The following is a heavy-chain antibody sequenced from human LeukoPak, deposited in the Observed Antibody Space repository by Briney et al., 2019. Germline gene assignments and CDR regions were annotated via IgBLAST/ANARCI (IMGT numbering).Heavy chain of an antibody. CDR1: GFTFSSYE. D-gene: IGHD4-17*01. V-gene: IGHV3-48*01. CDR3: ARTTMTTVTNDAFDI. J-gene: IGHJ3*02. CDR2: ISSSSSTI. Sequence: GGSLRLSCAASGFTFSSYEMNWVRQAPGKGLEWVSYISSSSSTIYYADSVKGRFTISRDNAKNSLYLQMNSLRAEDTAVYYCARTTMTTVTNDAFDIWGQGTMVTVSS.